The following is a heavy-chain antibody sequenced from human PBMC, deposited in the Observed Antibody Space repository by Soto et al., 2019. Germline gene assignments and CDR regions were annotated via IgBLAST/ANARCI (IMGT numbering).Heavy chain of an antibody. CDR1: GFIVSNFC. Sequence: GFLRRSFEASGFIVSNFCMHGVRQAPGKGLEWVAVISYDGNNKYYAQSVKGRFTISRDNSKNTLFLNMDSLRPEDTAVYHCVKGDLDTAVVNSPDAFDFWGPGTMLTVSS. V-gene: IGHV3-30*18. CDR2: ISYDGNNK. CDR3: VKGDLDTAVVNSPDAFDF. J-gene: IGHJ3*01. D-gene: IGHD5-18*01.